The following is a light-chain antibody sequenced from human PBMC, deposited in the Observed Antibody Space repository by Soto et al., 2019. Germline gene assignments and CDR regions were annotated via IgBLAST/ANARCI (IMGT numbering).Light chain of an antibody. V-gene: IGKV1-39*01. CDR1: LNIATY. J-gene: IGKJ1*01. CDR3: QQSYGTPRT. CDR2: AVS. Sequence: DIQMTQSPSSLSASVGDRVTITCRASLNIATYLNWYQQKPGKAPNLLSYAVSSLQSGVPSRFSGSGSGTDFTLTITSLQPEDSATYYCQQSYGTPRTFGQWTKVEIK.